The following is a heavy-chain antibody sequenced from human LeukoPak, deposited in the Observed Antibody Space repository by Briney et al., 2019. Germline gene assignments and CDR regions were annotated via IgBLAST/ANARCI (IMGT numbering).Heavy chain of an antibody. CDR2: ISYDGSNK. J-gene: IGHJ5*02. CDR1: GFTVSSTY. CDR3: ARKSPMFYDDSSDYGFDP. Sequence: GGSLRLSCAASGFTVSSTYMSWVRQAPGKGLEWVAVISYDGSNKYYADSVKGRFTISRDNSKNTLYLQMNSLRAEDTAVYYCARKSPMFYDDSSDYGFDPWGQGTLVTVSS. D-gene: IGHD3-22*01. V-gene: IGHV3-30*03.